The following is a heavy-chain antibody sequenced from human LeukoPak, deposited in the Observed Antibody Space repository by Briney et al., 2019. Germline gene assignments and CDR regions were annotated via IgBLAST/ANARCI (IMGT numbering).Heavy chain of an antibody. J-gene: IGHJ3*02. V-gene: IGHV3-11*04. D-gene: IGHD3-16*02. CDR2: ISSSGSTI. CDR1: GFTFSDYY. CDR3: ARSDYVWGSYPDAFDI. Sequence: GGSLRLSCAASGFTFSDYYMSWIRQAPGKGLEWVSYISSSGSTIYYADSVKGRFTISRDNAKNSLYLQMNSLRAEDTAVYYSARSDYVWGSYPDAFDIWGQGTMVTVSS.